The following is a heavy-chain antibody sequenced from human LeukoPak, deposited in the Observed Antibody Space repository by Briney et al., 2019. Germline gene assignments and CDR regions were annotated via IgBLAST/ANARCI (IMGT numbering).Heavy chain of an antibody. J-gene: IGHJ6*02. D-gene: IGHD6-13*01. CDR2: IYYSGST. Sequence: SETLSLTCTVSGGSISSYYWSWIRQPPGKGLEWIGYIYYSGSTNYNPSLKSRVTISVDTSKNQFSLKLSSVTAADTAVYYCATLSGYSSSWPYYYYGMDVWGQGTTVTVSS. V-gene: IGHV4-59*08. CDR1: GGSISSYY. CDR3: ATLSGYSSSWPYYYYGMDV.